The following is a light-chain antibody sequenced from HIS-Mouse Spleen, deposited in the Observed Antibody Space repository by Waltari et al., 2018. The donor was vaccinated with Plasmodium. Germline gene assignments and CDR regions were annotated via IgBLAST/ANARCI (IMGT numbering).Light chain of an antibody. CDR2: GAS. CDR3: QQYGSSPYT. CDR1: QRVSSSY. V-gene: IGKV3-20*01. Sequence: ELVLTQSPGTLSWSPGERATLYCRASQRVSSSYLACYQQKPGQPPRLLIYGASSRATVIPDRCSVGGSGTDFTLTISRLEPEDFAVYYCQQYGSSPYTFGQGTKLEIK. J-gene: IGKJ2*01.